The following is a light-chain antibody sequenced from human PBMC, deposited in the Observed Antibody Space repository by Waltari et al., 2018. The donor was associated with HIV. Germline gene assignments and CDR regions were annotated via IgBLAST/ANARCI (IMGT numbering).Light chain of an antibody. CDR2: EVT. CDR1: SNDVGAYDY. V-gene: IGLV2-8*01. Sequence: QSALTQPPSASGSPGQSVTISCPRTSNDVGAYDYVPWYQQHPGRAPKLLIYEVTTRPSGVPDRFSGAKSGNTASLTVSGLQAEDDGHYYCTSYVDNYHVFFGGGTKLTVL. CDR3: TSYVDNYHVF. J-gene: IGLJ2*01.